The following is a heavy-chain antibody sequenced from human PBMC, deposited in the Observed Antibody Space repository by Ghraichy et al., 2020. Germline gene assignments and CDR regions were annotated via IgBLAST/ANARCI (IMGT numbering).Heavy chain of an antibody. CDR2: IIPIFGTA. J-gene: IGHJ4*02. D-gene: IGHD6-19*01. CDR1: GGTFSSYA. Sequence: SVKVSCKASGGTFSSYAISWVRQAPGQGLEWMGGIIPIFGTANYAQKFQGRVTITADESTSTAYMKLSSLGSEDTAVYYCARIQYSSGWPNYYFDYWGQGTLVTVSS. CDR3: ARIQYSSGWPNYYFDY. V-gene: IGHV1-69*13.